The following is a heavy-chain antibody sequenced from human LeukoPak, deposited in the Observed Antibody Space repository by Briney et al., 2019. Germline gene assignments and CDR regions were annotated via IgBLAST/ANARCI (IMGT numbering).Heavy chain of an antibody. J-gene: IGHJ4*02. CDR1: GFTFSSYW. CDR2: INSDGSST. CDR3: ARVPGGSYSFDY. Sequence: PGGSLRLSCAASGFTFSSYWMHWVRQAPGKGLVWVSRINSDGSSTSYADSVKGRFTISRDNAMNTLYLQMNSLRAEDTAVYYCARVPGGSYSFDYWGQGTLVTVSS. V-gene: IGHV3-74*01. D-gene: IGHD1-26*01.